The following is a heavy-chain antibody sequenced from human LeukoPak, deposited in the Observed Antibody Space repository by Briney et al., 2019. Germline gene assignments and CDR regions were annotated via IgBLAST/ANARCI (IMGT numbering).Heavy chain of an antibody. CDR2: TSDGGDTI. D-gene: IGHD3-10*01. CDR1: EFFLSDYY. CDR3: AREMEGDYGSGTFFDL. J-gene: IGHJ4*02. Sequence: GSLRLSCAASEFFLSDYYMSWLRLAPGKGLEWVAYTSDGGDTIYYPDSVKGRFTISRDNAKNSLYLQMNGLRVEDTAVYYCAREMEGDYGSGTFFDLWGQGNMVTVSS. V-gene: IGHV3-11*01.